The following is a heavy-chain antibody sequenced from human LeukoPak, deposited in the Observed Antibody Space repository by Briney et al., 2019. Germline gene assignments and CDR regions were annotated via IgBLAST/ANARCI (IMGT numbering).Heavy chain of an antibody. CDR1: GGSFSGYY. J-gene: IGHJ6*02. CDR3: ARGRGTMVRGPPTDV. V-gene: IGHV4-34*01. CDR2: INHSGST. D-gene: IGHD3-10*01. Sequence: SETLSLTCAVYGGSFSGYYWSWIRQPPGKGLEWIGEINHSGSTNYNPSLKSRVTISVDTSKNQFSLKLSSVTAADTAVYYCARGRGTMVRGPPTDVWGQGTTVTVSS.